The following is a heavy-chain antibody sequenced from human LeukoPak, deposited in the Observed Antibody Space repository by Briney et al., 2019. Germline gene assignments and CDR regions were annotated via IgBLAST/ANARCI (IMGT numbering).Heavy chain of an antibody. D-gene: IGHD1-14*01. Sequence: GGSLRLSCAASGFTAITNDMTWVRQAPGKGLEWVSVLYSDGNTKYADSVQGRFTISRDNSKNTLCLEMNSLSPDDTAVYYCARGVEPLAANTLAYWGQGTLVTVSS. CDR3: ARGVEPLAANTLAY. J-gene: IGHJ4*02. CDR2: LYSDGNT. CDR1: GFTAITND. V-gene: IGHV3-53*01.